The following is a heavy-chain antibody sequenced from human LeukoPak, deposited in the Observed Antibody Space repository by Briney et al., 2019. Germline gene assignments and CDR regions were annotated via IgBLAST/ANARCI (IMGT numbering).Heavy chain of an antibody. D-gene: IGHD3-10*01. J-gene: IGHJ4*02. CDR2: IYHSGST. Sequence: SETLSLTCALSGGSISSSNWWSWVRQPPGKGLEWIGEIYHSGSTNYNPSLKSRVTISVDKSKNQFSLKLSSVTAADTAVYYCARDTGSGSYSTGGIDYWGQGTLVTVSS. CDR3: ARDTGSGSYSTGGIDY. CDR1: GGSISSSNW. V-gene: IGHV4-4*02.